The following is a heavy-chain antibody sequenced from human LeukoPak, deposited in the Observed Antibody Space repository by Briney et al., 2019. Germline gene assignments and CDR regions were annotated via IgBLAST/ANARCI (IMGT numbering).Heavy chain of an antibody. V-gene: IGHV4-38-2*02. CDR2: IYHSGST. CDR3: ARGVGLTQGGTFDY. CDR1: GYSISSGFY. J-gene: IGHJ4*02. D-gene: IGHD1-1*01. Sequence: PSETLSLTCTVSGYSISSGFYWGWIRQPPGKGLEWIGSIYHSGSTHYNSSLRSRVTISVDTSKNQLSLKLSSVTAADTAVYYCARGVGLTQGGTFDYWGQGTLVTVSS.